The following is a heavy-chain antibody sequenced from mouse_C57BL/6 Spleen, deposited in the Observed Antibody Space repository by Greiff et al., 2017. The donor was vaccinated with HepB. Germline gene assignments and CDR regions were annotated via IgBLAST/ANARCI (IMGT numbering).Heavy chain of an antibody. D-gene: IGHD2-1*01. CDR3: TRIGNYDFDY. V-gene: IGHV6-6*01. CDR1: GFTFSDAW. J-gene: IGHJ2*01. CDR2: IRNKANNHAT. Sequence: EVNVVESGGGLVQPGGSMKLSCAASGFTFSDAWMDWVRQSPEKGLEWVAEIRNKANNHATYYAESVKGRFTISRDDSKSSVYLQMNSLRAEDTGIYYCTRIGNYDFDYWGQGTTLTVSS.